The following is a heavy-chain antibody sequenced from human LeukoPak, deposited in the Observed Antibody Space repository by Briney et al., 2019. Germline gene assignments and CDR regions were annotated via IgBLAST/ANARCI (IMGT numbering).Heavy chain of an antibody. CDR3: ARWYYDILTGYSWYFDY. V-gene: IGHV3-30*03. CDR2: ISPDASNK. J-gene: IGHJ4*02. CDR1: GFTFNNYG. D-gene: IGHD3-9*01. Sequence: GGSLRLSCAASGFTFNNYGIHWVRQAPGKGLEWMSFISPDASNKYYADSVKGRFAISRDNSRNTLSLQMNSLRAEDTAVYYCARWYYDILTGYSWYFDYWGQGTLVTVSS.